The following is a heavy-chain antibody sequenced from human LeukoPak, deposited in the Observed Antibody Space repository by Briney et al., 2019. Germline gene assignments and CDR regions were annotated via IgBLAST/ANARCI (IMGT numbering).Heavy chain of an antibody. CDR2: ISAYNGNT. V-gene: IGHV1-18*04. CDR3: ARDPPYYYDSSGYYYAIFDY. CDR1: GYTFTGYY. Sequence: ASVKVSCKASGYTFTGYYMHWVRQAPGQGLEWMGWISAYNGNTNYAQKLQGRVTMTTGTSTSTAYMELRSLRSDDTAVYYCARDPPYYYDSSGYYYAIFDYWGQGTLVTVSS. D-gene: IGHD3-22*01. J-gene: IGHJ4*02.